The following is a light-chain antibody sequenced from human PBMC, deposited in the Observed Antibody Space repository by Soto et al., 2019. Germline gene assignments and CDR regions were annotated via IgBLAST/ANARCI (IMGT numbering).Light chain of an antibody. CDR3: QQSYNTSLT. Sequence: DIQMTQSPSSLSASVGDRITITCRASQNVGTYLSWYQQRSGKAPKLLIYAASNLQSGVSSRFSGSGSGTDFTLAINSLQPEDFATYFCQQSYNTSLTFGGGTKVEI. V-gene: IGKV1-39*01. J-gene: IGKJ4*01. CDR1: QNVGTY. CDR2: AAS.